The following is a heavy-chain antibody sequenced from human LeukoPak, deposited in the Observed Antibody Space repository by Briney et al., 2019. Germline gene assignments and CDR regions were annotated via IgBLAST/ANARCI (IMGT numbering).Heavy chain of an antibody. V-gene: IGHV1-2*02. CDR1: GYTYTGYY. J-gene: IGHJ6*04. CDR2: INPNRGGT. CDR3: ARDGKYCSSTSCYGSSGYGMDV. D-gene: IGHD2-2*01. Sequence: ASVKVSCKASGYTYTGYYVHWVRQAPGQGLEWMGWINPNRGGTNYAQKFQGRVTMTRDTSISTAYMELSRLRSDDTAVYYCARDGKYCSSTSCYGSSGYGMDVWGKGNHGHRLL.